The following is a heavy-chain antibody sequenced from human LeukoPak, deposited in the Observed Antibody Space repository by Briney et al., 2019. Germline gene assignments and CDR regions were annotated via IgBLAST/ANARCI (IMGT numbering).Heavy chain of an antibody. Sequence: PGGSLRLSCAASGFTVSDNYMSWVRQAPGKGLEWVSTVYSGGLTYYSGAVKGRFTISRDNYKNPLYLQMSSLRAEDTAVYYCVRDRWPGLGDFWGQGTTVTVSS. V-gene: IGHV3-66*01. D-gene: IGHD6-19*01. CDR2: VYSGGLT. J-gene: IGHJ6*02. CDR1: GFTVSDNY. CDR3: VRDRWPGLGDF.